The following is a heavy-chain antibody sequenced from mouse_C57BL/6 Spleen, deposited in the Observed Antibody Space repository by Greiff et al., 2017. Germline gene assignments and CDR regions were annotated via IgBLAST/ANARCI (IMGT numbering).Heavy chain of an antibody. CDR2: IDPSDSET. Sequence: QVQLQQPGAELVRPGSSVKLSCKASGYSFTSYWMHWVKQRPIQGLEWIGNIDPSDSETHYNQTFKDKATLTVDHSSSTAYMQLSSLPSEDCAGYSSASNGNYRYAMDYWGQGTSVTVSS. D-gene: IGHD2-1*01. CDR1: GYSFTSYW. CDR3: ASNGNYRYAMDY. V-gene: IGHV1-52*01. J-gene: IGHJ4*01.